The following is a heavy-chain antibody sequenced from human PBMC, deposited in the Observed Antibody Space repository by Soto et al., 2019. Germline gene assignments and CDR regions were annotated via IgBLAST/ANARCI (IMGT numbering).Heavy chain of an antibody. J-gene: IGHJ4*02. CDR3: GRVVEGATRHTDSDY. D-gene: IGHD2-15*01. Sequence: PSETLSLTCAVSGVSIHNSHSFWGWIRQPPGKGLEFIGSVYHSGGSYYNPSLKGRVTISVDTSNNQISLRVNSVTAADTAVYYCGRVVEGATRHTDSDYWGQGMLVTVSS. V-gene: IGHV4-39*02. CDR2: VYHSGGS. CDR1: GVSIHNSHSF.